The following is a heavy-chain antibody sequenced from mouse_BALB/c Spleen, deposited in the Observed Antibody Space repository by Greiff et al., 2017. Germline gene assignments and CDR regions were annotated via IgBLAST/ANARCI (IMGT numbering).Heavy chain of an antibody. CDR2: IDPANGNT. Sequence: EVQLQESGAELVKPGASVKLSCTASGFNIKDTYMHWVKQRPEQGLEWIGRIDPANGNTKYDPKFQGKATITADTSSNTAYLQLSSLTSEDTAVYYCNEGLRPYYFDCWGQGTTLTVSS. CDR3: NEGLRPYYFDC. J-gene: IGHJ2*01. V-gene: IGHV14-3*02. D-gene: IGHD2-4*01. CDR1: GFNIKDTY.